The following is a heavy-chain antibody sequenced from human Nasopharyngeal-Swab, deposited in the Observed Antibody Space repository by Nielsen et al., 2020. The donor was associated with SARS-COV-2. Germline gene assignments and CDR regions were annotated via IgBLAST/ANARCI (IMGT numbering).Heavy chain of an antibody. D-gene: IGHD6-19*01. V-gene: IGHV4-59*01. CDR3: ARDMGESSGWPDPFDY. CDR2: IYYSGST. J-gene: IGHJ4*02. Sequence: WIRQPPGKGLEWIGYIYYSGSTNYNPSLRSRVTISVDTSKNQFSLKLSYVTAADTAVYYCARDMGESSGWPDPFDYWGQGTLVTVSS.